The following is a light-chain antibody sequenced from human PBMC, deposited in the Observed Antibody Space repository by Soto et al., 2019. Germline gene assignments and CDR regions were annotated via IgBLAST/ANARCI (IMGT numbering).Light chain of an antibody. CDR2: DAS. J-gene: IGKJ4*02. V-gene: IGKV3-11*01. CDR1: QSVSSY. CDR3: QQRSNWPPLT. Sequence: EMVLTQSPATLSLSAGERATLSCRARQSVSSYLPWYQQKPGEAPRLLIYDASNRANRIPARFSGSGSGTDYSITSSSRAPEDFEVYYCQQRSNWPPLTFGGGTKVAIK.